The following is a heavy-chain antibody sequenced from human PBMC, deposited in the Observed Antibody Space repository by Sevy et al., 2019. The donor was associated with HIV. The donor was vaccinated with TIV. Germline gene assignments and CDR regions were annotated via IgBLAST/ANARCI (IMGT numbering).Heavy chain of an antibody. Sequence: GGSLRLSCAASGFTFSSYWMHWVRQAPGKGLVWVSRINSDGSSTSYADSVKGRFTISRDNAKNTLYLQMNGLRAEDTAVYYCARYYDILTGYQTRNAFDIWGQGTMVTVSS. D-gene: IGHD3-9*01. CDR3: ARYYDILTGYQTRNAFDI. V-gene: IGHV3-74*01. J-gene: IGHJ3*02. CDR2: INSDGSST. CDR1: GFTFSSYW.